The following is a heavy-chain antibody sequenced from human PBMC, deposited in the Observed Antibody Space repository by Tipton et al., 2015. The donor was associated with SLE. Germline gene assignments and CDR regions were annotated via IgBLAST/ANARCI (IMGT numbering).Heavy chain of an antibody. CDR2: INHSGST. D-gene: IGHD6-13*01. V-gene: IGHV4-34*01. Sequence: TLSLTCAVYGGSFSGYYWSWIRQPPGKGLEWIGEINHSGSTNYNPSLKSRVTISVDTSKNQFSLKLSSVTAADTAVYYCARGNSSWDFDYWGQGTLVTVSS. CDR3: ARGNSSWDFDY. CDR1: GGSFSGYY. J-gene: IGHJ4*02.